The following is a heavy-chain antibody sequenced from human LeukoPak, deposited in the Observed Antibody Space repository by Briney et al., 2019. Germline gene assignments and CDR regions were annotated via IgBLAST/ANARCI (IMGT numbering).Heavy chain of an antibody. CDR2: ISSSGNTV. CDR1: GFTFSSYE. D-gene: IGHD2-15*01. J-gene: IGHJ4*02. V-gene: IGHV3-48*03. Sequence: GGSLSLSCAVSGFTFSSYEMNWVRQAPGKGLEWVSYISSSGNTVYYADSVKGRFTISRDNAKNSLYLQMNSLRAEDTAVYYCARGDIVVVVAAPIGGFDYWGQGTLVTVSS. CDR3: ARGDIVVVVAAPIGGFDY.